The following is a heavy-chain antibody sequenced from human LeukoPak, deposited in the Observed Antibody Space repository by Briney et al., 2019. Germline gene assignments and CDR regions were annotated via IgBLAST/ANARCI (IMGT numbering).Heavy chain of an antibody. CDR3: ARDDISDY. CDR1: GFTFSSHA. CDR2: ISSNGGST. D-gene: IGHD3-9*01. Sequence: GGSLRLSCAASGFTFSSHAMHWVRQAPGKGLEYVSAISSNGGSTYYANSVKGRFTISRDNSKNTLYLQMGSLRAEDMAVYYCARDDISDYWGQGTLVTVSS. J-gene: IGHJ4*02. V-gene: IGHV3-64*01.